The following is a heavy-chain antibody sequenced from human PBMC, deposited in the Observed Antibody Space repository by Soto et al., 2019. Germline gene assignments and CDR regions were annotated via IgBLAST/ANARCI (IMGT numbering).Heavy chain of an antibody. CDR2: IIPIFGTA. CDR3: ARGDLSSGSDIKNFDY. Sequence: QVQLVQSGAEVKKPGSSVKVSCKASGGTFSSYAISWVRQAPGQGLEWMGGIIPIFGTANYAQKFQGRVTTTAAESTRTAYMELRSLRSEDTAVYYCARGDLSSGSDIKNFDYWGQGTLVTVSS. V-gene: IGHV1-69*12. CDR1: GGTFSSYA. J-gene: IGHJ4*02. D-gene: IGHD3-22*01.